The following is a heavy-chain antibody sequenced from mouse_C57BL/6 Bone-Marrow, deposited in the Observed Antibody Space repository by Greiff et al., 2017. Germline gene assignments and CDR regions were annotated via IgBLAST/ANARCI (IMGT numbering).Heavy chain of an antibody. CDR2: IDPANGNT. V-gene: IGHV14-3*01. CDR3: ARGGACYWYLDV. J-gene: IGHJ1*03. CDR1: GFTIKNTY. Sequence: EVQLKESVAELVRPGASVTLSCTASGFTIKNTYMHWVKQRPEQGLEWIGRIDPANGNTKYAPKFPGKATITADTSSNTAYLQLSRLTCEDTAIYDCARGGACYWYLDVGGTGTTVTGSS.